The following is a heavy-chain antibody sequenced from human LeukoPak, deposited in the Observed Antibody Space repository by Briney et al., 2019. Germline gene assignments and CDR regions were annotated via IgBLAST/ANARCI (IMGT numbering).Heavy chain of an antibody. J-gene: IGHJ3*02. CDR1: GFTFSSYA. CDR3: AKDGIRFLEWPDAFDI. D-gene: IGHD3-3*01. Sequence: PGGSLRLSCAASGFTFSSYAMSWVRQAPGKGLEWVPAISGSGGSTYYAGSVKGRFTISRDNSKNTLYLQMNSLRAEDTAVYYCAKDGIRFLEWPDAFDIWGQGTMVTVSS. V-gene: IGHV3-23*01. CDR2: ISGSGGST.